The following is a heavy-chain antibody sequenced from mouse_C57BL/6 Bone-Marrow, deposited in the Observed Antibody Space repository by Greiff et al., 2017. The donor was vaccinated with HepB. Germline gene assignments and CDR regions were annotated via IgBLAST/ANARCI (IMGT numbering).Heavy chain of an antibody. CDR1: GFTFSDFY. J-gene: IGHJ1*03. CDR2: SRNKANDYTT. V-gene: IGHV7-1*01. Sequence: EVKLVESGGGLVQSGRSLRLSCATSGFTFSDFYMEWVRQAPGKGLEWIAASRNKANDYTTEYSASVKGRFIVSRDTSQSILYLQMNALRAEDTAMYYCARESIYDGYLWYFDVWGTGTTVTVSS. CDR3: ARESIYDGYLWYFDV. D-gene: IGHD2-3*01.